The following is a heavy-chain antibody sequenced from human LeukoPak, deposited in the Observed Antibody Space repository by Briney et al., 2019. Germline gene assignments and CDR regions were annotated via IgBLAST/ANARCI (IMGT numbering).Heavy chain of an antibody. V-gene: IGHV3-53*01. D-gene: IGHD2-15*01. CDR1: GFTVSTNY. J-gene: IGHJ4*02. CDR2: IYSDGSR. CDR3: AKVGEGYCSGGSCYDPDYYFDY. Sequence: GGSLRLSCAASGFTVSTNYMSWVRQAPGKGLEWVSVIYSDGSRSYADSVKGRFTISRDNSKNTLYLQMNSLRAEDTAVYYCAKVGEGYCSGGSCYDPDYYFDYWGQGTLVTVSS.